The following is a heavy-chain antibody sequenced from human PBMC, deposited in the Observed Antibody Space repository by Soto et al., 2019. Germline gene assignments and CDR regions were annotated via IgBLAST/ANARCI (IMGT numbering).Heavy chain of an antibody. Sequence: QVQLQQWGAGLLKPSGTLSLTCGVSGGSLSDYYWSWIRQPPGKGLEWIGEINHSGSTNVNPSLNSLAPISIVVSKSHFSLILSSVTAADTAMYYCARLPINSCSSISCSPDYNYYMDVWGTGTAVTVSS. CDR3: ARLPINSCSSISCSPDYNYYMDV. D-gene: IGHD2-2*01. CDR1: GGSLSDYY. J-gene: IGHJ6*03. V-gene: IGHV4-34*04. CDR2: INHSGST.